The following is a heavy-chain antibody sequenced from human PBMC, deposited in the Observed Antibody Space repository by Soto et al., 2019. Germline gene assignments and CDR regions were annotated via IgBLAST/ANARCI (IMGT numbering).Heavy chain of an antibody. J-gene: IGHJ2*01. CDR1: GFTFSSYA. Sequence: QVQLGESGGGVVQPGRSLRLSCAASGFTFSSYAMHWVRQAPGKGLEWVAVISYDGSNKSYADSVKGRFTIYRDNSKNTLYLQMNSLRAEDTAVYYCARVLVGATVCWYFDLWGRGTLVTVSS. V-gene: IGHV3-30-3*01. CDR2: ISYDGSNK. D-gene: IGHD1-26*01. CDR3: ARVLVGATVCWYFDL.